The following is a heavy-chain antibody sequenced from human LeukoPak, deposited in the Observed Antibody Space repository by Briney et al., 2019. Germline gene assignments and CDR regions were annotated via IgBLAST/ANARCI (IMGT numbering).Heavy chain of an antibody. CDR3: AREGLGIAAAGTLGSGDYYYYMDV. CDR2: ISAYNGNT. Sequence: GASVKVSCKGSGYTLTSYGISWVRQAPGQGLEWMGWISAYNGNTNYAQKLQGRVTMTTDTSTSTAYMELRSLRSDDTAVYYCAREGLGIAAAGTLGSGDYYYYMDVWGKGTTVTVSS. CDR1: GYTLTSYG. D-gene: IGHD6-13*01. V-gene: IGHV1-18*01. J-gene: IGHJ6*03.